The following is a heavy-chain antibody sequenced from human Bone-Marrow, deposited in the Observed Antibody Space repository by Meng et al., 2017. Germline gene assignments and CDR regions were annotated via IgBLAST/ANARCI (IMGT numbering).Heavy chain of an antibody. Sequence: GESLKISCAASGFTFSSYGMHWVRQAPGKGLEWLGIVWFDASNQFYADSVKGRFTISRDNSKNTLYLQINSLRVEDTAVYFCARGILTAYHEYHFDYWGQGTLVTVSS. J-gene: IGHJ4*02. V-gene: IGHV3-33*01. CDR1: GFTFSSYG. CDR3: ARGILTAYHEYHFDY. CDR2: VWFDASNQ. D-gene: IGHD3-9*01.